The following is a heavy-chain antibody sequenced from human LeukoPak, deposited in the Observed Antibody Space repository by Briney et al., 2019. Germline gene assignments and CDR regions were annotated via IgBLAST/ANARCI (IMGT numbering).Heavy chain of an antibody. Sequence: PGGSLRLSCAASGFTFSSYSMNWVRQAPGKGLEWVSYISSSSSTIYYADSVKGRFTISRDNAKNSLYLQMNSLRAEDTAVYYCAAGGWQLRHWGQGTLVTVSS. D-gene: IGHD6-6*01. V-gene: IGHV3-48*04. J-gene: IGHJ4*02. CDR3: AAGGWQLRH. CDR2: ISSSSSTI. CDR1: GFTFSSYS.